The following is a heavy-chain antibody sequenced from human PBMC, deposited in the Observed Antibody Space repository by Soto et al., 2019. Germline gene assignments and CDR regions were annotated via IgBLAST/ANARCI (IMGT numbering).Heavy chain of an antibody. V-gene: IGHV1-18*01. D-gene: IGHD2-8*01. J-gene: IGHJ4*02. CDR1: GYTFTDHS. CDR2: VSTSRGNT. Sequence: QVQLVQSGSEVKKPGASVKVSCKASGYTFTDHSLSWVRLAPGQGLEWMGWVSTSRGNTNYAQKFQGRLSLTTDTPTSTAYMELQSLRSDDTAVYYCARDRANFLDYWGQGILVTVSS. CDR3: ARDRANFLDY.